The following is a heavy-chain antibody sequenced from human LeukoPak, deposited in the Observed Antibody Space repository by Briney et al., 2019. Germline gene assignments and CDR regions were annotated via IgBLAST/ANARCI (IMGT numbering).Heavy chain of an antibody. D-gene: IGHD1-26*01. Sequence: GGSLRLSCAASGFTFDDYAMHWVRQAPGKGLEWVSGISWNSGSIGYADSVKGRFTISRDNAKNSLYLQMNSLRAEDTALYYCTREPGYWGQGTLVTVSS. CDR3: TREPGY. CDR2: ISWNSGSI. CDR1: GFTFDDYA. V-gene: IGHV3-9*01. J-gene: IGHJ4*02.